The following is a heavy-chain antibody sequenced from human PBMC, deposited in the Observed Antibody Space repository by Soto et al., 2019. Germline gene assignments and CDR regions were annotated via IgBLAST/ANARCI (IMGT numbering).Heavy chain of an antibody. CDR1: GDSVSSNSAA. CDR3: AAQWLVQSDAFDI. J-gene: IGHJ3*02. V-gene: IGHV6-1*01. CDR2: TYYRSKWYD. D-gene: IGHD6-19*01. Sequence: PSQTLSLTFAISGDSVSSNSAAWNWIRQSPSRGLEWLGRTYYRSKWYDDYALSVKSRITINPDTSKNQFSLQLNSVTPEDTAVYYCAAQWLVQSDAFDIWGQGTMVTVSS.